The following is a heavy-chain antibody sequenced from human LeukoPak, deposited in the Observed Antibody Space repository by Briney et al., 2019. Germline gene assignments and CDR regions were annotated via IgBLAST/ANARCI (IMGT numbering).Heavy chain of an antibody. D-gene: IGHD1-20*01. J-gene: IGHJ2*01. CDR1: GYSISSGYY. Sequence: SETLSLTCTVSGYSISSGYYWGWIRQPPGKGLEWIGSVYHGGSTYYSPSLKSRVTISVDSSNNQFSLKLSSVTAADTAVYYCARDGPYGITSWYFDLWGRGTLVTVSS. V-gene: IGHV4-38-2*02. CDR3: ARDGPYGITSWYFDL. CDR2: VYHGGST.